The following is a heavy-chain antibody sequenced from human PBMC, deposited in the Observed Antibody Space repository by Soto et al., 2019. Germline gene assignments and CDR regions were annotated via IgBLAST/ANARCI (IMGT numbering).Heavy chain of an antibody. D-gene: IGHD3-22*01. CDR3: TRDRPVTEYYDSRDFDY. CDR1: GYSFTSYA. J-gene: IGHJ4*02. Sequence: QVQLVQSGAEVKKPGASVRVSCKASGYSFTSYAMHWVRQAPGQRLEWMGWINAGNGNTKYSQKFQGRVTITRDTSASTAYMELSRLRSEDTAVYYCTRDRPVTEYYDSRDFDYWGQGTLVTVSS. V-gene: IGHV1-3*01. CDR2: INAGNGNT.